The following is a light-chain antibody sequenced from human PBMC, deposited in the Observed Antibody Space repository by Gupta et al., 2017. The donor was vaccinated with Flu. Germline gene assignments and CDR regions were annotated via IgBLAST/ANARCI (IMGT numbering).Light chain of an antibody. V-gene: IGLV1-40*01. J-gene: IGLJ2*01. CDR3: QSYDTRLSGYVV. Sequence: QSVLTQPPSVSCAPAQGITISCTGSSSNIGAGYDVNWYQHLPGTPPKLLIDGNTNRPSGVPDRFSGSKSGTSASLAITGLQAEDEADYYCQSYDTRLSGYVVFGGGTKLTVL. CDR1: SSNIGAGYD. CDR2: GNT.